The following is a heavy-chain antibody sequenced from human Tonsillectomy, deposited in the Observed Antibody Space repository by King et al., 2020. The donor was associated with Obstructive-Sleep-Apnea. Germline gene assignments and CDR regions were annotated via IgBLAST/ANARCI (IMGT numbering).Heavy chain of an antibody. D-gene: IGHD1-1*01. CDR1: GYGFATSW. CDR3: VGFTTTHFAS. CDR2: IYPGDSVS. Sequence: VQLVQSGAEVKKPGESLKISCKNSGYGFATSWIGWVRQMPGKGLEWMGIIYPGDSVSRYSPSFEGQVKNSVGRAINTAYLQWCSLQASDTAMYYCVGFTTTHFASWGQGTLVTVSS. J-gene: IGHJ4*02. V-gene: IGHV5-51*01.